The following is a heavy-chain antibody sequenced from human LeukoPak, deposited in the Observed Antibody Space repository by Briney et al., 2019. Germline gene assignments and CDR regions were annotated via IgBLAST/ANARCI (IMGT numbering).Heavy chain of an antibody. CDR2: IYPKSGGT. V-gene: IGHV1-2*02. D-gene: IGHD5-12*01. J-gene: IGHJ3*02. CDR1: GYTFTGYY. Sequence: GSVKVSRKASGYTFTGYYMHWVRQAPGQGLEWMGWIYPKSGGTNYAQKFQSRVTMTRDTSITTAFMELNILKSDDTAVYYCVRDGYSGGAFDIWGQGTMVTVSS. CDR3: VRDGYSGGAFDI.